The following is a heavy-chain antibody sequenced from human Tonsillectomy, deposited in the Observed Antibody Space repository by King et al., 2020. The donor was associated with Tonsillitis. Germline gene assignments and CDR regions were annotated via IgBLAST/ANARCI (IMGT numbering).Heavy chain of an antibody. CDR2: IGTAGDT. J-gene: IGHJ4*02. Sequence: VQLVESGGGLVQPGGSLRLSCAASGFSFSNHDMHWVRQRPGKGLEWVSAIGTAGDTYYPASVKGRFTISRQNDKNSLYLQMNSLRAEDTAMYYCARGDTVSPPPDFWGQGTLVAVSS. V-gene: IGHV3-13*01. CDR3: ARGDTVSPPPDF. D-gene: IGHD4-17*01. CDR1: GFSFSNHD.